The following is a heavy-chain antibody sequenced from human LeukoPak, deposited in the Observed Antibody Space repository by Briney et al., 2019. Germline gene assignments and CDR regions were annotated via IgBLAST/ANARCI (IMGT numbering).Heavy chain of an antibody. Sequence: SETLSLTCIVSGGSINNHYWSWIRQPPGKGLEWIGYIYYSGSTNYNPSLKSRVTISVDTSKNQFSLKLSSVTAADTAVYYCARRTISDSSGYYYPWFDPWGQGTLVTVSS. CDR1: GGSINNHY. D-gene: IGHD3-22*01. CDR2: IYYSGST. CDR3: ARRTISDSSGYYYPWFDP. J-gene: IGHJ5*02. V-gene: IGHV4-59*08.